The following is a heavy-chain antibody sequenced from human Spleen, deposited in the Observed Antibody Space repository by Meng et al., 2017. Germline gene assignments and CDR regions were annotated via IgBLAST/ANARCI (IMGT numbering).Heavy chain of an antibody. CDR2: IWSDGNNK. D-gene: IGHD2/OR15-2a*01. CDR3: ARGIMTYFKWFDP. J-gene: IGHJ5*02. Sequence: GESLKISCAASGFIFSDYGMHWVRQAPGKGLEWVAIIWSDGNNKYYADSVKGRFTISRDNAKNSLYLQMNSLRAEDTAVYYCARGIMTYFKWFDPWGQGTLVTVSS. CDR1: GFIFSDYG. V-gene: IGHV3-33*01.